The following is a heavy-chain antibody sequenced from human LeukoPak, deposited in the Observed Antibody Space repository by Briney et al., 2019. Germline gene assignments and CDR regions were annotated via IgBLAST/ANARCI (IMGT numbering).Heavy chain of an antibody. J-gene: IGHJ4*02. CDR1: GFTFNTYS. Sequence: GGSLRLCCATSGFTFNTYSMTWVRQAPGKGLEWVSGISASGGSTYYADSVKGRFTISRDNSKNTLFLQMNSLRAGDTALYYCAKGSGTSRQLFDYWGLGTLVTVSS. CDR3: AKGSGTSRQLFDY. D-gene: IGHD1-26*01. CDR2: ISASGGST. V-gene: IGHV3-23*01.